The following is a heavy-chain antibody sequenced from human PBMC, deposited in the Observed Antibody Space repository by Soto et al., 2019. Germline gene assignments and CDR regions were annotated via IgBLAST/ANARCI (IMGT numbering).Heavy chain of an antibody. CDR1: GGSFSGYY. CDR2: INHSGST. J-gene: IGHJ4*02. Sequence: QVHLQQWGAGLLKPSETLSLTCAVYGGSFSGYYCIWIRQPPGKVLEWIGEINHSGSTNYNPSLKCRVTISLDTFKNQSSLNLDSVTAAGTAVYDCARVSAPLITVLREIYYFDLWSQGTLVTVSS. CDR3: ARVSAPLITVLREIYYFDL. D-gene: IGHD3-10*01. V-gene: IGHV4-34*01.